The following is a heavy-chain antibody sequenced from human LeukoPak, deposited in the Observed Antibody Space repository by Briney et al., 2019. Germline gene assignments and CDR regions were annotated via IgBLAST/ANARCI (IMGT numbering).Heavy chain of an antibody. CDR3: ARVRFFESLNYFQH. J-gene: IGHJ1*01. Sequence: SETLSLTCTVSGGSISSGGYYWSWIRQPPGKGLEWIGYIYYSGSTYYNPSLKSRVTISVDTSKNQFSLKLSSVTAADTAVYYCARVRFFESLNYFQHWGQGTLVTVSS. V-gene: IGHV4-30-4*08. CDR2: IYYSGST. CDR1: GGSISSGGYY. D-gene: IGHD3-3*01.